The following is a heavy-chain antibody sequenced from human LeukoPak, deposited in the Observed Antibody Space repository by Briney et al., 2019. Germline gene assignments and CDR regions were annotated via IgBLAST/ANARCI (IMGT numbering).Heavy chain of an antibody. CDR2: ISSSSTI. V-gene: IGHV3-48*02. D-gene: IGHD3-22*01. J-gene: IGHJ4*02. Sequence: GGSLRLSCAASGFTFSSYSVNWVRQAPGKGLEWVSYISSSSTIYYADSVKGRFTISRDNAKNSLYLQMNSLRDEDTAVYYCARVQYYYDSSGPPDYWGQGTLVTVSS. CDR1: GFTFSSYS. CDR3: ARVQYYYDSSGPPDY.